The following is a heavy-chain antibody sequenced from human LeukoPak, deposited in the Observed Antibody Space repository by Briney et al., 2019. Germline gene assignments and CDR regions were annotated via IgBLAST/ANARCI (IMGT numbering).Heavy chain of an antibody. J-gene: IGHJ4*02. CDR1: GGSFSGYY. CDR2: IYTSGST. D-gene: IGHD3-10*01. V-gene: IGHV4-59*10. Sequence: SETLPLTCAVYGGSFSGYYWSWIRQPPGKGLEWIGRIYTSGSTNYNPSLKSRVTMSVDTSKNQFTLKLSSVTAADTAVYYCARRMVRGVRLDYWGQGTLVTVSS. CDR3: ARRMVRGVRLDY.